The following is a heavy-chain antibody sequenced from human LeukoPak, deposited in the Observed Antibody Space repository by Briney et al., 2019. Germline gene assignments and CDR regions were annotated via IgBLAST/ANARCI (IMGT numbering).Heavy chain of an antibody. D-gene: IGHD6-19*01. Sequence: NPGGSLRLSCGASEFAFSDFYMTWIRQAPGKGLEWVSYISSSSSHTNYADSVKGRFTISRDNAKNSLYPQMNSLRAEDTAVYYCARTNLGSGWRFDYWGQGTLVTVSS. V-gene: IGHV3-11*06. CDR3: ARTNLGSGWRFDY. CDR1: EFAFSDFY. J-gene: IGHJ4*02. CDR2: ISSSSSHT.